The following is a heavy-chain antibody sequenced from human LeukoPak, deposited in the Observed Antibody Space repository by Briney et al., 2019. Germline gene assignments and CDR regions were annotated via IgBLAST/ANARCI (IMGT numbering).Heavy chain of an antibody. CDR1: GFTFSSYG. J-gene: IGHJ4*02. CDR2: ISYDGSKK. D-gene: IGHD1-14*01. Sequence: GGSLRLSCAASGFTFSSYGMHWVRQAPGKGLEWVAVISYDGSKKYYADSVKGRFTISRDNSKNTLYLQMNSLRAEDTAVYYCAKDHPDQYYFDYWGQGTLVTVSS. CDR3: AKDHPDQYYFDY. V-gene: IGHV3-30*18.